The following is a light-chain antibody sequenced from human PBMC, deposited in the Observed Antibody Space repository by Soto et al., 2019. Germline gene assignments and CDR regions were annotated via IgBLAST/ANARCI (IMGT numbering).Light chain of an antibody. Sequence: DIQMTQSPSSVSASIGDTVTITCRASQDISTLLAWYQQKPGKAPKLLIYGASTLESGVPSRFSGRGSGTDFNLTISSLQPEDFATCFCQQADSFPLTFGGGTKGEIK. V-gene: IGKV1D-12*01. CDR1: QDISTL. CDR2: GAS. CDR3: QQADSFPLT. J-gene: IGKJ4*01.